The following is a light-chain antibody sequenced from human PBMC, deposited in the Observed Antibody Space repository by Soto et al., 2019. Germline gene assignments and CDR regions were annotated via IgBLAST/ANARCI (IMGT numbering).Light chain of an antibody. V-gene: IGLV2-14*01. J-gene: IGLJ1*01. CDR3: SSYTSSSTQV. Sequence: QSVLTQPASVSGSPGQSITISCTGTSSVVGGYNYVSWYQQHPGKAPKLMIYEVSNRPSGVSNRFSGSKSGNTASLTISGLQAEDEADYYCSSYTSSSTQVFGTGTKGTVL. CDR1: SSVVGGYNY. CDR2: EVS.